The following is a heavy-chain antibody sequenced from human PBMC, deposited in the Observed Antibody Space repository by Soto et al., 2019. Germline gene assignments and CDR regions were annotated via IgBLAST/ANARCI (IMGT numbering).Heavy chain of an antibody. CDR1: GGSFSGYY. J-gene: IGHJ3*02. CDR2: ISYDGSNK. Sequence: LSLTCAVYGGSFSGYYWSWVRQAPGKGLEWVAVISYDGSNKYYADSVKGRFTISRDNSKNTLYLQMNSLRAEDTAVYYCARESTRDAFDIWGQGTMVTVSS. CDR3: ARESTRDAFDI. V-gene: IGHV3-30-3*01.